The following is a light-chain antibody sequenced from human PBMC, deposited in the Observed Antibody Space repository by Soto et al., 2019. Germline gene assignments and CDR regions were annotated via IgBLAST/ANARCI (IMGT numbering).Light chain of an antibody. CDR3: QQLNGFQLA. CDR2: SAS. J-gene: IGKJ4*01. Sequence: DIQLTQSPSFLYASVGDTVTITCRASQGMSTYLAWYQQKPGKVPKHLIRSASTLQSGVPPRFSGGGSGTEVTLTISTLQPDDSGLYYCQQLNGFQLAFGGGTNVEIK. V-gene: IGKV1-9*01. CDR1: QGMSTY.